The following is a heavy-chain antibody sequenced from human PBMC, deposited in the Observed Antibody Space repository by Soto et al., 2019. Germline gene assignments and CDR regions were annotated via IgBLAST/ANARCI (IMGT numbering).Heavy chain of an antibody. CDR3: ARDWSDKFDS. CDR1: GGSISHYY. J-gene: IGHJ5*01. Sequence: SETLSLTCTVSGGSISHYYWSWIRQPAARGLEWIGRIYSSGNTNYNPSLKSRVSMSVDTSKNQFSLKLSSVTAADTAVYYCARDWSDKFDSWGQGTPVTVSS. V-gene: IGHV4-4*07. CDR2: IYSSGNT.